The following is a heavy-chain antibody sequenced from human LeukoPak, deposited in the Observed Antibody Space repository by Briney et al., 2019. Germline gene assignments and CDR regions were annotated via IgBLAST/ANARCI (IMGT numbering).Heavy chain of an antibody. Sequence: SVKVSCKASGGTFSSYAISWVRQAPGQGLEWMGGIIPIFGTANYAQKFQGRVTITTDESTSTAYMELSSLRSEDTAVYYCARDLDDFWSGYYPGGVSTDYWGQGTLVTVSS. J-gene: IGHJ4*02. V-gene: IGHV1-69*05. CDR2: IIPIFGTA. CDR3: ARDLDDFWSGYYPGGVSTDY. D-gene: IGHD3-3*01. CDR1: GGTFSSYA.